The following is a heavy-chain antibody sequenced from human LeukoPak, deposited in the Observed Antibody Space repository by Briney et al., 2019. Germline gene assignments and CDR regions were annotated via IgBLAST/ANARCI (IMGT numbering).Heavy chain of an antibody. J-gene: IGHJ4*02. V-gene: IGHV3-23*01. CDR1: GFTFSSYA. CDR2: ISDSGGNS. Sequence: GGSLRLSCAASGFTFSSYAMSWVRQAPEKGLEWVSAISDSGGNSYYADFVKGRLTISSDNSKNTRYLQMNSLRVENTAVYYCAKQDIRSSAWYDWGQGTLVTVSS. CDR3: AKQDIRSSAWYD. D-gene: IGHD6-19*01.